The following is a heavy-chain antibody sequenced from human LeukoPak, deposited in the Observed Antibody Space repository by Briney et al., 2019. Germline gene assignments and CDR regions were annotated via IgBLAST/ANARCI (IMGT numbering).Heavy chain of an antibody. V-gene: IGHV4-4*07. J-gene: IGHJ4*02. CDR1: GGSISSYY. Sequence: SETLSLTCTVSGGSISSYYWSWIRQPAGKGLEWIGRIYTSGSTNYNPSLKSRVTMSVDTSKNQFSLKLSSVTAADTAVYYCARDGYYGSGSYYNRAGFDYWGQGTLVTVSS. CDR2: IYTSGST. D-gene: IGHD3-10*01. CDR3: ARDGYYGSGSYYNRAGFDY.